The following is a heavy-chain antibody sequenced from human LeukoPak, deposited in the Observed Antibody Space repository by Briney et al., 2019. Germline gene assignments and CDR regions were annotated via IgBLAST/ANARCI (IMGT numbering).Heavy chain of an antibody. J-gene: IGHJ4*02. Sequence: GESLKISCKGSGYSFTDYWIGWVRQMPGKSLEWMGIFYPDDSDTRYNPSFQGQVTISADKSISTAYLQWSSLKASDTAMYYCARRKNYYFDYWGQGTLVTVSS. CDR1: GYSFTDYW. CDR2: FYPDDSDT. CDR3: ARRKNYYFDY. D-gene: IGHD1-7*01. V-gene: IGHV5-51*01.